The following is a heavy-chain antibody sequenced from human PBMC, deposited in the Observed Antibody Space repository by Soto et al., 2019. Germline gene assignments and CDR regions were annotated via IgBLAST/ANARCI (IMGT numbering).Heavy chain of an antibody. CDR3: AASIFYHGMDV. Sequence: PGESLKISCKGSGYTFTNYWIGWVRQMPGKGLEWMGIIYPGDSDTKYNPSFQGQVTISADKSITTTYLQWSSLKASDTATYYCAASIFYHGMDVWGQGTTVTVSS. V-gene: IGHV5-51*01. CDR2: IYPGDSDT. CDR1: GYTFTNYW. J-gene: IGHJ6*02.